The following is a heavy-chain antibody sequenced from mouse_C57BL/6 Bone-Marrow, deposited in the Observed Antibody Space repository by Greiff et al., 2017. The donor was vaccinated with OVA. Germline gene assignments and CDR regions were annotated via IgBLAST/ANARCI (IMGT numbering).Heavy chain of an antibody. CDR3: AFITTVVATEWYFDV. J-gene: IGHJ1*03. V-gene: IGHV1-59*01. CDR2: IDPSDSYT. D-gene: IGHD1-1*01. Sequence: QVQLQQPGAELVRPGTSVKLSCKASGYTFTSYWMHWVKQRPGQGLEWIGVIDPSDSYTNYNQKFKGKATLTVDTSSSTAYMQLSSLTSADSAVYYCAFITTVVATEWYFDVWGTGTTVTVSS. CDR1: GYTFTSYW.